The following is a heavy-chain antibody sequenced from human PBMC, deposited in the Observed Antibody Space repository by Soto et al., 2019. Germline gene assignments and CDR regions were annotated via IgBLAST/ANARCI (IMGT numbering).Heavy chain of an antibody. J-gene: IGHJ5*02. CDR2: ISSSSSTI. CDR1: GFTFSSYS. Sequence: EVQLVESGGGLVQPGGSLRLSCAASGFTFSSYSMNWVRQAPGKGLEWVSYISSSSSTIYYADSVKGRFTISRDNAKNALYLQMNSLRDEDTAVYYCARSTSSGQANWFDPWGQGTLVTVSS. D-gene: IGHD6-6*01. CDR3: ARSTSSGQANWFDP. V-gene: IGHV3-48*02.